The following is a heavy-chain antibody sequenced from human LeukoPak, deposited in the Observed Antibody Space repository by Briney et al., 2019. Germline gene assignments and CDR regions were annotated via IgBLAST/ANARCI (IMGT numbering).Heavy chain of an antibody. V-gene: IGHV4-34*01. Sequence: SETLSLTCAVYGGSFSGYYWSWIRQPPGKGLEWIGEINHSGSTNYNPSLKSRVTISVDTPKNQFSLNLSSVTAADTAVYYCARNFKYFDLPDYWGQGTLVTVSS. D-gene: IGHD2/OR15-2a*01. CDR3: ARNFKYFDLPDY. CDR2: INHSGST. CDR1: GGSFSGYY. J-gene: IGHJ4*02.